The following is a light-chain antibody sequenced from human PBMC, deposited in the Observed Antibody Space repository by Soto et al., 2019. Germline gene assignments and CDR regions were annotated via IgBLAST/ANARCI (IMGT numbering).Light chain of an antibody. CDR1: QGNHQD. CDR2: GAS. J-gene: IGKJ5*01. V-gene: IGKV1-17*03. Sequence: QNTQSPSAIFSSLGGKSTITWWAEQGNHQDLAWFQQKPGKVPKRLIYGASSLQSGVPSRFSGSGSGTEFTLTISSLQPEDFATYYCLQHNFYPPTFGQGTRLE. CDR3: LQHNFYPPT.